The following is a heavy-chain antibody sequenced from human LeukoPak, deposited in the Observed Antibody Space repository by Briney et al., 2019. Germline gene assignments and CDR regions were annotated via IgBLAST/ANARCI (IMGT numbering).Heavy chain of an antibody. CDR3: ARVTYVDDMLYQYFDY. Sequence: SETLSLTCAVSSYSISSGSYWGWIRQSPGKGLEWVGSIFHRGNSYYNPSLKSRLTMSVDTSKSQFSLKLTSVPAADTGLYYCARVTYVDDMLYQYFDYWGQGILVTVSS. D-gene: IGHD4-17*01. CDR1: SYSISSGSY. CDR2: IFHRGNS. V-gene: IGHV4-38-2*01. J-gene: IGHJ4*02.